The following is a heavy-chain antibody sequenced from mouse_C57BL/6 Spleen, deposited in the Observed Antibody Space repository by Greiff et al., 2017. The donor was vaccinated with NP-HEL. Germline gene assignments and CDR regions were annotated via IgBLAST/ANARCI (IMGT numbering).Heavy chain of an antibody. J-gene: IGHJ1*03. D-gene: IGHD1-1*01. Sequence: EVQLVESGPGLVKPSQSLSLTCSVTGYSITSGYYWYWIRQPPGNILEWMGYISYDGSNNYNPTLKNRITITRDTSKNQLFLKLNSVTTEDTATSYCARDYYCSSPWYFDVWGTGPTVTVSS. CDR2: ISYDGSN. CDR3: ARDYYCSSPWYFDV. V-gene: IGHV3-6*01. CDR1: GYSITSGYY.